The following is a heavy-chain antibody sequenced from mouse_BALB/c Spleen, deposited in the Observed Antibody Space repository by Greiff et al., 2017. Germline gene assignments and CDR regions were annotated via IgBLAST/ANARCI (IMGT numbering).Heavy chain of an antibody. D-gene: IGHD2-14*01. CDR2: ISSGSSTI. CDR1: GFTFSSFG. Sequence: EVKVVESGGGLVQPGGSRKLSCAASGFTFSSFGMHWVRQAPEKGLEWVAYISSGSSTIYYADTVKGRFTISRDNPKNTLFLQMTSLRSEDTAMYYCARSPYYRYDFDYWGQGTTLTVSS. V-gene: IGHV5-17*02. CDR3: ARSPYYRYDFDY. J-gene: IGHJ2*01.